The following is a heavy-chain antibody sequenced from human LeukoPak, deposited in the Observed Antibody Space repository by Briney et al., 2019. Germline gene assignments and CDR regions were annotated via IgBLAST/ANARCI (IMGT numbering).Heavy chain of an antibody. J-gene: IGHJ3*01. V-gene: IGHV4-4*07. CDR3: ARAKYTTLPSAFDV. Sequence: PSDTLSLTCTVSGGSISSDYWTWIRQPAGKGLEWIGRIYISGNAYYNPSLKSRVTMSLDTSKNRFSLNLSSVTAADTAVYYCARAKYTTLPSAFDVWGQGTMVTVSS. CDR1: GGSISSDY. D-gene: IGHD1-1*01. CDR2: IYISGNA.